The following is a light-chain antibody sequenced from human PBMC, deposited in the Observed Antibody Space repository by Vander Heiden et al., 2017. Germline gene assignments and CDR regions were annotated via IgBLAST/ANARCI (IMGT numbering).Light chain of an antibody. J-gene: IGLJ2*01. CDR2: DNN. V-gene: IGLV1-51*01. CDR3: GTWDTSLSVVV. Sequence: QFVLTQPPAVSASPGSKVTISCSGSSANIGSTYVSWYQQLPGTATKLLIYDNNKRPSGIPDRFSGSKSGTSATLGITGVQTGDEADYYCGTWDTSLSVVVFGGGTKLTVL. CDR1: SANIGSTY.